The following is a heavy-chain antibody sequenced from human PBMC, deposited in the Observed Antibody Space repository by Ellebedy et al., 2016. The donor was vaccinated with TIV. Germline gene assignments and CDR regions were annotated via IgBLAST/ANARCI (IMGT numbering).Heavy chain of an antibody. D-gene: IGHD3-10*01. V-gene: IGHV3-11*06. CDR2: ISVSSSFT. CDR1: GVSISSYY. Sequence: PSETLSLTCIVSGVSISSYYWSWIRQAPGKGLEWVSHISVSSSFTKYADSVKGRFTISRDNAKKLLYLQMINLRPEDTAVYYCARGTSTTARSGELLNSNFASWGQGTLVTVSS. J-gene: IGHJ4*02. CDR3: ARGTSTTARSGELLNSNFAS.